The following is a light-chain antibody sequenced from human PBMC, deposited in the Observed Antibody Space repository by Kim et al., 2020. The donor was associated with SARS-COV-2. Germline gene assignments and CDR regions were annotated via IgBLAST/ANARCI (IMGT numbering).Light chain of an antibody. Sequence: GQSIPTSCTGTGGAVGVYDSVSWFQRRPGKTPQLMIYDVNPRPTGVSNRFSASKSGNTASLTISGLQAEDEADYYCSAYTTSTTWVFGGGTKLTVL. CDR1: GGAVGVYDS. CDR2: DVN. J-gene: IGLJ3*02. V-gene: IGLV2-14*03. CDR3: SAYTTSTTWV.